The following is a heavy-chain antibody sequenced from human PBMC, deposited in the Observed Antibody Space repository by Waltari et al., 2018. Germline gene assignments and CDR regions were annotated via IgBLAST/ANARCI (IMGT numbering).Heavy chain of an antibody. CDR1: GYTFTSYG. V-gene: IGHV1-18*01. CDR3: ATVVVVAASWLGSVDY. Sequence: QVQLVQSGAEVKKPGASVKVSCKASGYTFTSYGISWVRQAPGQGLEWMGWISAYNGNTNYAQKLQGRVTMTTDTSTSTAYMELRSLRSDDTTVYYCATVVVVAASWLGSVDYWGQGTLVTVSS. D-gene: IGHD2-15*01. CDR2: ISAYNGNT. J-gene: IGHJ4*02.